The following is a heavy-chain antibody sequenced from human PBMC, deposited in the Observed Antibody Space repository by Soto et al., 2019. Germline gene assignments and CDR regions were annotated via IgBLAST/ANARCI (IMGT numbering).Heavy chain of an antibody. Sequence: GGSLRLSCAASGFTFTRYSMNWVRQAPGKGLEWVSSISSTTNYIYYGDSMKGRFTISRDNAKNSLNLEMNSLRAEDTAVYYCARESEDLTSNFDNWGQGTLVTSPQ. CDR2: ISSTTNYI. J-gene: IGHJ4*02. V-gene: IGHV3-21*06. CDR1: GFTFTRYS. CDR3: ARESEDLTSNFDN.